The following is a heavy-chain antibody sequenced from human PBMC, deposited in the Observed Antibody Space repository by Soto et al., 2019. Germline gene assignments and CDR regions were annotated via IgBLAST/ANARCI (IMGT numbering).Heavy chain of an antibody. CDR1: GFTFSSYG. CDR3: VRGFLEYGAFDI. D-gene: IGHD3-3*01. V-gene: IGHV3-30*03. Sequence: GGSLRLSCAASGFTFSSYGMHWVRQAPGKGLEWVAVISYDGSNKYYADSVKGRFTISRDTSKNTQYLQMNSLRAEDTAVYYCVRGFLEYGAFDIWGQGTMVTVSS. CDR2: ISYDGSNK. J-gene: IGHJ3*02.